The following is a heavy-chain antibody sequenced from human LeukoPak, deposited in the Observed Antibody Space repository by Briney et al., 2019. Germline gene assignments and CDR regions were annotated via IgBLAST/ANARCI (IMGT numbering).Heavy chain of an antibody. D-gene: IGHD3-3*01. CDR2: ISSSGSTI. CDR1: GFTFSDYY. Sequence: GGSLRLSCAASGFTFSDYYMSWISQAPGKGLEWVSYISSSGSTIYYADSVKGRFTISRDNAKNSLYLQMNSLRAEDTAVYYCARALLRFLEWSPGDYWGQGTLVTVSS. V-gene: IGHV3-11*01. CDR3: ARALLRFLEWSPGDY. J-gene: IGHJ4*02.